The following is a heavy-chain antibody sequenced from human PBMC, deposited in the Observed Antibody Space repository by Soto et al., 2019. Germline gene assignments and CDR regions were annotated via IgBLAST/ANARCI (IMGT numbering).Heavy chain of an antibody. CDR2: ISAYNGNT. D-gene: IGHD2-15*01. V-gene: IGHV1-18*01. CDR3: AKGGNIVVVVADYGMDV. CDR1: GYTFTSYG. J-gene: IGHJ6*02. Sequence: ASVKVSCKASGYTFTSYGISWVRQAPGQGLEWMGWISAYNGNTKSSQKFQERVTITRDTSASTAYMELSSLRSEDTAVYYCAKGGNIVVVVADYGMDVWGQGTTVTVSS.